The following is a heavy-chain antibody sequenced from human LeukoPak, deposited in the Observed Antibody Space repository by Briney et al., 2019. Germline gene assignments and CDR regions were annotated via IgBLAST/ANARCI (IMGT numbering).Heavy chain of an antibody. D-gene: IGHD3-22*01. CDR2: ISANNGDT. V-gene: IGHV1-18*01. CDR1: GGTFSSYA. Sequence: ASVKVSCKASGGTFSSYAISWVRQAPGQGLEWMGWISANNGDTDYAQKFQGRVTMTTDTSTSTANMELRSLRSDDTAVYYCARGAYYYEDWGQGTLVTVSS. J-gene: IGHJ4*02. CDR3: ARGAYYYED.